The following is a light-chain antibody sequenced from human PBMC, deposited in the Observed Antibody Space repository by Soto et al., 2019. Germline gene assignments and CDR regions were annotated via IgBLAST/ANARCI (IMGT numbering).Light chain of an antibody. CDR1: QSVSSSY. Sequence: EIVLTQSPGTLSLSPGERATLSCRASQSVSSSYLAWYQQKPGQAHRLLIYGASSRATGIPDRFSGSGSGTDFTLDISRLEPEDLAVYYCQQYGSSPFTFGGGTKVEI. CDR3: QQYGSSPFT. J-gene: IGKJ4*01. CDR2: GAS. V-gene: IGKV3-20*01.